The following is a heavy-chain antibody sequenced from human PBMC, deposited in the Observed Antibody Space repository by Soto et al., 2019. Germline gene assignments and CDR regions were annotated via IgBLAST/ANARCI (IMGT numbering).Heavy chain of an antibody. D-gene: IGHD6-19*01. CDR1: GFTFSSYE. V-gene: IGHV3-48*03. CDR3: ARDRQWLFLDAFDI. CDR2: ISSSGSTI. J-gene: IGHJ3*02. Sequence: GGSLRLSCAASGFTFSSYEMNWVRQAPGKGLEWVSYISSSGSTIYYADSVKGRFTISRDNAKNSLYLQMNSLRAEDTAVYYCARDRQWLFLDAFDIWGQGTMVTVSS.